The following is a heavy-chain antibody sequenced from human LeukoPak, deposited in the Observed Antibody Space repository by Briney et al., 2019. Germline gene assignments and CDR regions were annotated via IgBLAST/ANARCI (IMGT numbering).Heavy chain of an antibody. CDR3: TTRVILTGPRVIDY. Sequence: KSGGSLRLSCAASGFTFSNAWMSWVRQAPGKGLEWVGRIKSKTDGGTTDYAAPVKGRFTISGDDSKNTLYLQMNSLKTEDTAVYYCTTRVILTGPRVIDYWGQGTLVTVSS. CDR1: GFTFSNAW. J-gene: IGHJ4*02. V-gene: IGHV3-15*01. CDR2: IKSKTDGGTT. D-gene: IGHD3-9*01.